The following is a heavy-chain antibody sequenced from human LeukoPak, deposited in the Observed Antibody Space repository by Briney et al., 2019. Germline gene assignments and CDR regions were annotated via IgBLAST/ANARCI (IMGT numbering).Heavy chain of an antibody. V-gene: IGHV4-4*07. CDR3: AREVPNSSGYYYVRAFDY. CDR2: IYTSGST. J-gene: IGHJ4*02. D-gene: IGHD3-22*01. Sequence: PSETLSLTCTVSGGSISSYYWSWIRQPAGKGLEWIGRIYTSGSTNYNPSLKGRVTISVDKSKNQFSLKLSSVTAADTAVYYCAREVPNSSGYYYVRAFDYWGRGTLVTVSS. CDR1: GGSISSYY.